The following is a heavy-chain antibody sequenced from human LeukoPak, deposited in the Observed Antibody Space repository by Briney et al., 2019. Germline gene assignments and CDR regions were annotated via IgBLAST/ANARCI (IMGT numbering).Heavy chain of an antibody. Sequence: SETLSLPCAVYGGSFSGYYWSWIRQPPGKGLEWFGEINHSGSTNYNPSLKSRVTISVDTSKNQFSLKLSSVTAADTAVYYCARGYSYGQRFDYWGQGTLVTVSS. J-gene: IGHJ4*02. CDR2: INHSGST. CDR1: GGSFSGYY. V-gene: IGHV4-34*01. CDR3: ARGYSYGQRFDY. D-gene: IGHD5-18*01.